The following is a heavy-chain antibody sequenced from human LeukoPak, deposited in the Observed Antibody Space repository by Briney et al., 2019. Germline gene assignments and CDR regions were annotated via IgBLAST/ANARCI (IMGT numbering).Heavy chain of an antibody. D-gene: IGHD5-12*01. CDR2: IYYSGST. Sequence: TLSLTCTVSGGSISSGDYYWSWIRQPPGKGLEWIGYIYYSGSTYYNPSLKSRVTISVGTSKNQFPLKLSSVTAADTAVYYCAGNLVATSSIDYWGQGTLVTVSS. CDR3: AGNLVATSSIDY. V-gene: IGHV4-30-4*08. CDR1: GGSISSGDYY. J-gene: IGHJ4*02.